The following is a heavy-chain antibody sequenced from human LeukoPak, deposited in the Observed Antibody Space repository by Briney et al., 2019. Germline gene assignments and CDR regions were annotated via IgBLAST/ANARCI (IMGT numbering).Heavy chain of an antibody. Sequence: SETLSLTCTVSGGSISSSSYYWGWIRQPPGKGLEWIGSIYYSGSTYYNPSLKSRVTISVDTSKNQFSLKLSSVTAADAAVYYCARDATMMGNYFNYWGQGTLVTVSS. CDR3: ARDATMMGNYFNY. CDR2: IYYSGST. CDR1: GGSISSSSYY. D-gene: IGHD5-12*01. V-gene: IGHV4-39*07. J-gene: IGHJ4*02.